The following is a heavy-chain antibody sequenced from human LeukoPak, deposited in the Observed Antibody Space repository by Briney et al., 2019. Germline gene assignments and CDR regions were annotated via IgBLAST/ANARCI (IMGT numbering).Heavy chain of an antibody. CDR1: GGSISSYY. CDR3: ARVAYDSTTPYDY. V-gene: IGHV4-59*01. D-gene: IGHD3-22*01. Sequence: SETLSLTCTVSGGSISSYYWSWIRQPPGKGLEWIGYIYYSGSTNYNPSLKSRVTISVDTSKNQFSLKLSSVTAADTAVYYCARVAYDSTTPYDYWGQGTLVTVSS. CDR2: IYYSGST. J-gene: IGHJ4*02.